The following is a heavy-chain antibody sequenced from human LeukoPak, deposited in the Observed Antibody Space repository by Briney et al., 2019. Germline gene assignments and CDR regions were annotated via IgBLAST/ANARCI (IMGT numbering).Heavy chain of an antibody. J-gene: IGHJ6*02. V-gene: IGHV1-46*01. CDR1: GYTFTSYY. CDR3: ARGPYYYDSSGYYYVYGMDV. D-gene: IGHD3-22*01. Sequence: ASVKVSCKASGYTFTSYYMHWVRRAPGQGLEWMGIINPSGGSTSYAQKFQGRVTMTRDTSTSTVYMELSSLRSEDTAVYYCARGPYYYDSSGYYYVYGMDVWGQGTTVTVSS. CDR2: INPSGGST.